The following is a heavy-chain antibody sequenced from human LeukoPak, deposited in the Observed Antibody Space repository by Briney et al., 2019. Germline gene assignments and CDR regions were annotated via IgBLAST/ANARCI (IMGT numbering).Heavy chain of an antibody. J-gene: IGHJ4*02. V-gene: IGHV3-30*19. D-gene: IGHD2-2*01. CDR1: GFTFSSYG. CDR3: ARDEYCSSTSCSGGYFDY. Sequence: GGSLRLSCAASGFTFSSYGMHWVRQAPGKGLEWVAVISYDGSNKYYADSVKGRFTISRDNSKNTLYLQMNSLRAEDTAVYYCARDEYCSSTSCSGGYFDYWGQGTLVTVSS. CDR2: ISYDGSNK.